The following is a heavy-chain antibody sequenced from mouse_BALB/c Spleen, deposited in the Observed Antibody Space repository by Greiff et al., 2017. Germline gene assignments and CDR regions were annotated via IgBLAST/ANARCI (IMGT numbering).Heavy chain of an antibody. CDR2: ISDGGSYT. J-gene: IGHJ3*01. CDR3: ARDGAY. Sequence: EVQLMESGGGLVKPGGSLKLSCAASGFTFSDYYMYWVRQTPEKRLEWVATISDGGSYTYYPDSVKGRFTISRDNAKNNLYLQMSSLKSEDTAMYYCARDGAYWGQGTLVTVSA. V-gene: IGHV5-4*02. CDR1: GFTFSDYY.